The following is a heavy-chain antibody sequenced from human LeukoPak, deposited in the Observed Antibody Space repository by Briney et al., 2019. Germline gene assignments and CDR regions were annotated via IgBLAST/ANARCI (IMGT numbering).Heavy chain of an antibody. D-gene: IGHD3-16*01. CDR1: GFTFSSYA. J-gene: IGHJ3*02. Sequence: GRSLRLSCAASGFTFSSYAMHWVRQAPGKGLEWVAVISYDGSNKYYADSVKGRFTISRDNSKNTLYLQMNSLRAEDTAVYYCARDWGVAAGDAFDIWGQGTMVTVSS. V-gene: IGHV3-30-3*01. CDR3: ARDWGVAAGDAFDI. CDR2: ISYDGSNK.